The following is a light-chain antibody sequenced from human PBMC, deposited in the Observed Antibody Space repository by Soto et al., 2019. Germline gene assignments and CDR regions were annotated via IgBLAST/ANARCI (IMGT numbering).Light chain of an antibody. CDR1: SSDVGNYNR. Sequence: QSALTQPPSVSGSPGQSVTISCTGTSSDVGNYNRVSWYQQHPGTAPKLMMYEVTTRPSGVPNRFSASKSGNTASLTISGLQAEDEADYYCTSYTSNRTLVFGRGTKLTVL. CDR3: TSYTSNRTLV. V-gene: IGLV2-18*02. CDR2: EVT. J-gene: IGLJ3*02.